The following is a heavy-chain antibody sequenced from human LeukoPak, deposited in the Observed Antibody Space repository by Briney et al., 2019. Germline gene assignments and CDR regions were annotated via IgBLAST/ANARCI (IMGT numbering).Heavy chain of an antibody. CDR1: GFTFDDYG. CDR3: ARSGGYYFPFDY. Sequence: GGSLRLSCAASGFTFDDYGMSWVRQAPGKGLEWVSGINWNGGSTGYADSVKGRFTISRDNAKNSLYLQMNSLRAEDTALYYRARSGGYYFPFDYWGQGTLVTVSS. CDR2: INWNGGST. V-gene: IGHV3-20*04. J-gene: IGHJ4*02. D-gene: IGHD3-22*01.